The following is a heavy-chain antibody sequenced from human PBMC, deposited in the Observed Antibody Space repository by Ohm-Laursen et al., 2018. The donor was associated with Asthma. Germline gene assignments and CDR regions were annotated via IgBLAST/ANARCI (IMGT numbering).Heavy chain of an antibody. J-gene: IGHJ4*02. CDR1: GFSFHEYA. CDR3: AKDPYDSSGYYFDY. V-gene: IGHV3-9*01. D-gene: IGHD3-22*01. CDR2: ISWNSGSI. Sequence: SLRLSCTASGFSFHEYAMHWVRQSPGKGLEWVSGISWNSGSIGYADSVKGRFTISRDNSKNTLYLQMNSLRAEDTAVYYCAKDPYDSSGYYFDYWGQGTLVTVSS.